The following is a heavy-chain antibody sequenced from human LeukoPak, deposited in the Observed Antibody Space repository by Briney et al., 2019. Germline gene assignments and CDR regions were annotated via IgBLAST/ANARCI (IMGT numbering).Heavy chain of an antibody. CDR3: ARDRPDFWSGYSFDY. Sequence: PGGSLRLSCAASGFTFSDYYMSWVRQAPGKGLEWVSVIYSGGSTYYADSVKGRFTISRDNSKNTLYLQMNSLRAEDTAVYYCARDRPDFWSGYSFDYWGQGTLVTVSS. CDR2: IYSGGST. D-gene: IGHD3-3*01. V-gene: IGHV3-66*02. CDR1: GFTFSDYY. J-gene: IGHJ4*02.